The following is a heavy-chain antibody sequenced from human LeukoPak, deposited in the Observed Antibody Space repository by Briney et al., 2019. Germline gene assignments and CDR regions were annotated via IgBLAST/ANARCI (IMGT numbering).Heavy chain of an antibody. CDR2: INHSGST. CDR1: GGSFSGYY. J-gene: IGHJ3*02. CDR3: ARELVVARHDAFDI. Sequence: PSETLSLTCAVYGGSFSGYYWSWIRQPPGKGLEWIGEINHSGSTNYNPSLKSRVTISVDTSKDQFSLKLSSVTAADTAVYYCARELVVARHDAFDIWGQGTMVTVSS. V-gene: IGHV4-34*01. D-gene: IGHD2-21*01.